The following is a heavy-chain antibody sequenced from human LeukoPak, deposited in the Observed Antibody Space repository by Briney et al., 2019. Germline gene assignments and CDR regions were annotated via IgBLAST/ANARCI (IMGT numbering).Heavy chain of an antibody. CDR2: IYYSGST. Sequence: SETLSLTCTVSGGSISSYYWSWIRQPPGKGLEWIGYIYYSGSTNYNLSLKSRVTISVDTSKNQFSLKLSSVTAADTAVYYCARRDCSSTSCLGFGYYYYYMDVWGKGTTVTVSS. CDR1: GGSISSYY. D-gene: IGHD2-2*01. CDR3: ARRDCSSTSCLGFGYYYYYMDV. V-gene: IGHV4-59*01. J-gene: IGHJ6*03.